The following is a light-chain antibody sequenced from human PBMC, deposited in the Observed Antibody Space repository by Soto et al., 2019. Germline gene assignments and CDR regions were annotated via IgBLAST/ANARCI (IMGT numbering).Light chain of an antibody. Sequence: QSALTQPPSVSGSPGQSVTISCTGTSSDVGSHNHVSWYHQPPGTAPKLMIYEVSNRTSGITDRFSGSKSGNTASLIISGLQAEDEADYYCSSFTSTSNWVFGGGTKPPS. CDR2: EVS. CDR3: SSFTSTSNWV. CDR1: SSDVGSHNH. J-gene: IGLJ3*02. V-gene: IGLV2-18*02.